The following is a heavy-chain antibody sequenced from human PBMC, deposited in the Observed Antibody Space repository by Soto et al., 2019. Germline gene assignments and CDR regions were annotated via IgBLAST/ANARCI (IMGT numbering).Heavy chain of an antibody. Sequence: PGGSLRLSCTASGFIFRNYVMTWVRQAPGKGLEWVSSIIGSGGTTYYTDSVKGRFTISRDNSKNTLFLQINSLRAEDTAVYYCARSCSGANCHSPGPFFWFDPWGQGTLVTVSS. D-gene: IGHD2-15*01. J-gene: IGHJ5*02. CDR1: GFIFRNYV. CDR2: IIGSGGTT. CDR3: ARSCSGANCHSPGPFFWFDP. V-gene: IGHV3-23*01.